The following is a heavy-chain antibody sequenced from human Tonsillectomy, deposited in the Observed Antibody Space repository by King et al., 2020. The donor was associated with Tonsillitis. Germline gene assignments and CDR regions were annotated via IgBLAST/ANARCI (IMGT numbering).Heavy chain of an antibody. CDR2: FDPEDGET. J-gene: IGHJ4*02. CDR1: GYTLTELS. V-gene: IGHV1-24*01. CDR3: ATSHDSSGYYNHFDY. Sequence: QLVQSGAEVKKPGASVKVSCKVSGYTLTELSMHWVRQAPGKGLEWMGGFDPEDGETIYAQKLQGRVTMTEDPSTDTAYMELSSLRSEDTAVYYCATSHDSSGYYNHFDYWGQGTLVTVSS. D-gene: IGHD3-22*01.